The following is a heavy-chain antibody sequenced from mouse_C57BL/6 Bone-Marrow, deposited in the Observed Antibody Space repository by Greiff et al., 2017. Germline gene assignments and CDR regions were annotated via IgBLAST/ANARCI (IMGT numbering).Heavy chain of an antibody. CDR3: ARPPPIDYDYDAYAMDY. J-gene: IGHJ4*01. D-gene: IGHD2-4*01. CDR1: GYTFTDYY. V-gene: IGHV1-76*01. Sequence: VQLQEPGAELVRPGASVKLSCKASGYTFTDYYINWVKQRPGQGLEWIARIYPGSGNTYYNEKFKGKATLTAEKSSSTAYMQLSSLTSEDSAVYFCARPPPIDYDYDAYAMDYWGQGTSVTVSS. CDR2: IYPGSGNT.